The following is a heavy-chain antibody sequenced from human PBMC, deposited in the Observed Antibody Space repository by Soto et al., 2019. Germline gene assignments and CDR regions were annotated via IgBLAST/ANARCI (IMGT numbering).Heavy chain of an antibody. J-gene: IGHJ4*02. D-gene: IGHD2-21*02. CDR3: ARLPKGSLVTA. CDR1: GFSFSDYS. V-gene: IGHV3-48*02. Sequence: LVASGGDLVYPGGSLRLSCIASGFSFSDYSMNWVRQAPGKGLQWVSYISSSSDKTYYADSVKGRFTVSRDNAKNALFLEMNSLRDDDTATYYCARLPKGSLVTAWGQGTRVTVSS. CDR2: ISSSSDKT.